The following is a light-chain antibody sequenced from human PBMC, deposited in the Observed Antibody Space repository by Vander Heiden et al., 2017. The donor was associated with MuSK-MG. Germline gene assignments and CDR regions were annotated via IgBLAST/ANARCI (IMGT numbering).Light chain of an antibody. J-gene: IGLJ1*01. V-gene: IGLV2-14*01. CDR2: EVS. Sequence: QSALTQPASVSGSPGQSLTISCTGTSSDVGGYNYVSWYQQHPGKAPKFMIYEVSNRPSGVSNRFSGSKSGNTASLTISGLQAEDEADYYCSSYTSSSTYVFGTGTKVTVL. CDR1: SSDVGGYNY. CDR3: SSYTSSSTYV.